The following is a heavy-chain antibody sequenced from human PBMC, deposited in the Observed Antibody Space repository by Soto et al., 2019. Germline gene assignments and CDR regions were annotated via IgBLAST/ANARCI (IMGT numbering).Heavy chain of an antibody. J-gene: IGHJ6*02. V-gene: IGHV3-23*01. CDR3: ATGPSAYYYYGVDV. CDR1: GFTFNSDA. Sequence: LRLSCAVSGFTFNSDAMRWVRQAPGKGLEWVSDISSSGDATYYADSVQGRFTISRDNSKNTLYLQMNSLRDEDTAVYYCATGPSAYYYYGVDVWGQGTTVTAP. CDR2: ISSSGDAT.